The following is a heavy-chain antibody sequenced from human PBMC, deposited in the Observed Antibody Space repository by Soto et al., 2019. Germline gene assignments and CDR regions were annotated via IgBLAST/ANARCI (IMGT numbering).Heavy chain of an antibody. V-gene: IGHV4-31*03. D-gene: IGHD1-7*01. CDR1: GGSISSGGYY. Sequence: VQLQESGPGLVQPSQTLSLTCNVSGGSISSGGYYWSWLRQLPGKGLEWIGNLYHSGDAYYNPSLKSRLIMSVGTTKNPLSLELRSLSAADTAVYYCARDNVNWKYEARTDYVDVWGKGITVTVAS. J-gene: IGHJ6*03. CDR2: LYHSGDA. CDR3: ARDNVNWKYEARTDYVDV.